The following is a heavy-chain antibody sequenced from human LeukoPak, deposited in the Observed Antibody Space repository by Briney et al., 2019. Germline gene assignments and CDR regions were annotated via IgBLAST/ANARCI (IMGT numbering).Heavy chain of an antibody. J-gene: IGHJ4*02. CDR2: ISGSGDST. Sequence: GGSLRLSCAASGFTFSSYAMSWVRQAPGKGLEWVSAISGSGDSTYYADSVKGRFTISRDNSKNTLYLQMNSLRAEDTAVYYCAKAYSSGWSTPLDYWGQGTLVTVSS. D-gene: IGHD6-19*01. CDR1: GFTFSSYA. V-gene: IGHV3-23*01. CDR3: AKAYSSGWSTPLDY.